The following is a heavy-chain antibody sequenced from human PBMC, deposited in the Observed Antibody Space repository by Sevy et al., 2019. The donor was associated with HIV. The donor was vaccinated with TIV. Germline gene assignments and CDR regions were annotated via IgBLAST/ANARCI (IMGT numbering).Heavy chain of an antibody. V-gene: IGHV3-11*04. D-gene: IGHD2-2*03. Sequence: GGSLRLSCAASGFTFSDYYMTWVRQAPGKGLEWIAYISNSGRTTHNADSVDGRFTISRDNAKNSLYLQMNSLRVEDTAVYYCVRDRSASWIDAFDFWGRGARVTVSS. CDR1: GFTFSDYY. J-gene: IGHJ3*01. CDR3: VRDRSASWIDAFDF. CDR2: ISNSGRTT.